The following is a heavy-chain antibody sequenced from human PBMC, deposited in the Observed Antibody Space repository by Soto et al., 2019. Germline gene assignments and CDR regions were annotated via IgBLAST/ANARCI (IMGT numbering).Heavy chain of an antibody. CDR1: GYTFTANY. J-gene: IGHJ4*02. Sequence: ASVKVSCKASGYTFTANYMHWVRQAPGQGLEWMGWINPNSGDTNYAQEFQGRVTMTRDTSINTAYMELSRLRSDDTAVYYCARVEGHSYGLGGDYWGQGTLVTVSS. V-gene: IGHV1-2*02. CDR2: INPNSGDT. D-gene: IGHD5-18*01. CDR3: ARVEGHSYGLGGDY.